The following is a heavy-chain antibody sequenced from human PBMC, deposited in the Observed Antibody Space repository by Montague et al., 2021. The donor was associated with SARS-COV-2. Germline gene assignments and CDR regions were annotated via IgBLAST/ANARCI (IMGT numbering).Heavy chain of an antibody. Sequence: PALVKPTQTLTLTCTFSGFSLSTSGMCVSWIRQPPGKALEWLARIDWDDDKYYSTSLRTRLTISKDTSKNQVVLTVTNMDPVDTATYYCARTNIPAAGTEGDIWGKGTMVTVSS. V-gene: IGHV2-70*11. D-gene: IGHD6-13*01. CDR1: GFSLSTSGMC. J-gene: IGHJ3*02. CDR3: ARTNIPAAGTEGDI. CDR2: IDWDDDK.